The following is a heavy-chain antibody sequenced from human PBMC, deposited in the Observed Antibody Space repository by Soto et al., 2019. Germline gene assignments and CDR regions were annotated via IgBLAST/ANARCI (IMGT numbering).Heavy chain of an antibody. CDR3: ARGEYSSSWNYYYGMDV. CDR1: GYTFTSYY. D-gene: IGHD6-6*01. CDR2: INPSGGST. J-gene: IGHJ6*02. Sequence: ASLKVSCKASGYTFTSYYMHWVPQAPGQGLEWMGIINPSGGSTSYAQEFQGRVTMTRDTSTSTVYMELSSLRSEDTAVYYCARGEYSSSWNYYYGMDVWGQGXTVTVYS. V-gene: IGHV1-46*01.